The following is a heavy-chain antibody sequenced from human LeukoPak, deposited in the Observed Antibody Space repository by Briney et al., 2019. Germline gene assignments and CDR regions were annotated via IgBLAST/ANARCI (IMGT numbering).Heavy chain of an antibody. D-gene: IGHD6-25*01. Sequence: GGSLRLSCAASGFTVSSSYMSWVRQAPGKGLEWVSVIYSGGSTYYADSVKGRFTISRDNSKNTLYLQMNSLRAEDTAVYYCAKHASFGWASSSGGDYWGQGTLVTVSS. J-gene: IGHJ4*02. V-gene: IGHV3-53*01. CDR3: AKHASFGWASSSGGDY. CDR1: GFTVSSSY. CDR2: IYSGGST.